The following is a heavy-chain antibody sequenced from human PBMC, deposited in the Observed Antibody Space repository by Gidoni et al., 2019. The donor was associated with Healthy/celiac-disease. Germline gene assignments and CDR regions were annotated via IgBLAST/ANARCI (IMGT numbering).Heavy chain of an antibody. CDR1: GFTFSSYG. CDR3: ATPYSSGWYSLDY. J-gene: IGHJ4*02. V-gene: IGHV3-30*03. Sequence: QVQLVESGGGVVQPGRSLRLSCAASGFTFSSYGMHWVRQAPGKGLEWVAVISYDGSNKYYADSVKGRFTISRDNSKNTLYLQMNSLRAEDTAVYYCATPYSSGWYSLDYWGQGTLVTVSS. CDR2: ISYDGSNK. D-gene: IGHD6-19*01.